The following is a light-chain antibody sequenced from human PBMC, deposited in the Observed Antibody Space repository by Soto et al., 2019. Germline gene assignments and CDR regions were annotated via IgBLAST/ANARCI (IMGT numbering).Light chain of an antibody. CDR2: AAT. Sequence: DIQLTQSPSFLSASVGDRVTITCRASQGISSYLAWYQQKPGKAPKLLIDAATSLQSGVPSRFSGSGSGTEFTLTISSLQPEDVATYCCQQLNSYPFTFGPGTKVDIK. CDR3: QQLNSYPFT. V-gene: IGKV1-9*01. J-gene: IGKJ3*01. CDR1: QGISSY.